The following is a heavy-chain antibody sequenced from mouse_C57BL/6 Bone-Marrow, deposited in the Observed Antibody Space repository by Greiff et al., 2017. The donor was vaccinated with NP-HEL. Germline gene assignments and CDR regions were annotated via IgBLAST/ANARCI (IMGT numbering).Heavy chain of an antibody. CDR3: AREGWFLYYAMDY. D-gene: IGHD2-3*01. J-gene: IGHJ4*01. CDR1: GYSFTSYY. V-gene: IGHV1-66*01. CDR2: IYPGSGNT. Sequence: ESGPELVKPGASVKISCKASGYSFTSYYIHWVKQRPGQGLEWIGWIYPGSGNTKYNEKFKGKATLTADTSSSTAYMQLSSLTSEDSAVYYCAREGWFLYYAMDYWGQGTSVTVSS.